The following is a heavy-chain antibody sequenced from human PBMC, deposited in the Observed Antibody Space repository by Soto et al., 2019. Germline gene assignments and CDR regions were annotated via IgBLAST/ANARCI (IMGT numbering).Heavy chain of an antibody. CDR1: GFTFSSYG. Sequence: GGSLRLSCAASGFTFSSYGMHWVRQAPGKGLEWVAVIWYDGSNKYYADSVKGRFTISRDNSKNTLYLQMNSLRAEDTAVYYCARGVQDGYNEYYFDYWGQGTLVTVSS. D-gene: IGHD5-12*01. V-gene: IGHV3-33*01. J-gene: IGHJ4*02. CDR3: ARGVQDGYNEYYFDY. CDR2: IWYDGSNK.